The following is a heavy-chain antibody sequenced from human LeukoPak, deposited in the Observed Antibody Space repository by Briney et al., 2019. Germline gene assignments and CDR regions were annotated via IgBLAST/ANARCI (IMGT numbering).Heavy chain of an antibody. J-gene: IGHJ4*02. CDR2: IIPIFGTA. Sequence: SVKVSCEASGHTFTSYDISWVRQAPGQGLEWMGGIIPIFGTANYAQKFQGRVTITADKSTSTAYMELSSLRSEDTAVYYCARGRGWKSWFDYWGQGTLVTVSS. CDR1: GHTFTSYD. V-gene: IGHV1-69*06. D-gene: IGHD5-24*01. CDR3: ARGRGWKSWFDY.